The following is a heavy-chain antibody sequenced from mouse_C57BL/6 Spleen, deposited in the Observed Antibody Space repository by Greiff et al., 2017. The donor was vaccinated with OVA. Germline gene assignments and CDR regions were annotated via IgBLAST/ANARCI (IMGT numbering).Heavy chain of an antibody. CDR2: IYPGDGDT. CDR3: ARSTFYYGSSLYAMDY. D-gene: IGHD1-1*01. CDR1: GYAFSSSW. V-gene: IGHV1-82*01. Sequence: VKLVESGPELVKPGASVKISCKASGYAFSSSWMNWVKQRPGKGLEWIGRIYPGDGDTNYNGKFKGKATLTADKSSSTAYMQLSSLTSEDSAVYFCARSTFYYGSSLYAMDYWGQGTSVTVSS. J-gene: IGHJ4*01.